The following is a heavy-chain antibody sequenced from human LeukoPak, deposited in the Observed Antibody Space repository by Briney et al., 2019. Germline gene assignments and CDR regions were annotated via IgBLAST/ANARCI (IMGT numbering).Heavy chain of an antibody. D-gene: IGHD4-17*01. V-gene: IGHV4-59*01. J-gene: IGHJ4*02. CDR1: GGSISSYY. CDR3: ARDNYGDFILDY. CDR2: IYYSGST. Sequence: ASETLSLTCTVSGGSISSYYWSWIRQPPGKGLEWIGYIYYSGSTNYNPSLKSRVTISVDTSKNQFSLKLSSVTAADTAVYYCARDNYGDFILDYWGQGTLVTVSS.